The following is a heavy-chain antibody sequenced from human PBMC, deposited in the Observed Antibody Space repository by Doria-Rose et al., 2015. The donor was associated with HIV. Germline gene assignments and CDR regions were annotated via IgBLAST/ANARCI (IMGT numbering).Heavy chain of an antibody. Sequence: VQLVQSGGGLDQPGRSLRLSCVGSGFSLESYAMHWVRLAPAEGLESAACSSWDSGAKGNADSVEGRFTISRDNAKKSVYLEMRSLRPEDTAFYYCAKAPIIGPKYYFYMDVWGKGTSVTVSS. CDR2: SSWDSGAK. D-gene: IGHD3-3*01. J-gene: IGHJ6*03. CDR3: AKAPIIGPKYYFYMDV. CDR1: GFSLESYA. V-gene: IGHV3-9*01.